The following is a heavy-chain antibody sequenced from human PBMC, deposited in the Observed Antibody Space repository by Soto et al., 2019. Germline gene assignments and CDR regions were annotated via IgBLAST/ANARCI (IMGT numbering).Heavy chain of an antibody. J-gene: IGHJ6*02. V-gene: IGHV3-30*18. CDR3: AKGDGAGHYYGMDV. D-gene: IGHD6-19*01. CDR2: ISYDGSNK. Sequence: QVQLVESGGGVVQPGRSLTLSCAASGFTFSDNGMHWLRQAPGKGLEWVSVISYDGSNKYYADSVKGRFTISRDNSKNTMYLQMNSLRADDTAVYYCAKGDGAGHYYGMDVWGQGTTVTVSS. CDR1: GFTFSDNG.